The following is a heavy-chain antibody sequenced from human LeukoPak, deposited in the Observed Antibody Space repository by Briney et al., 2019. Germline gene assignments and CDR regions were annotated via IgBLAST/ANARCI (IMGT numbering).Heavy chain of an antibody. D-gene: IGHD4-17*01. CDR2: ISSSSSYI. J-gene: IGHJ4*02. CDR3: ASGLRGGDDPDY. Sequence: ESGGSLRLSCAASGFTFSSYSMNWVRQAPGKGLEWVSSISSSSSYIYYADSVKGRFTISRDNAKNSLYLQMNSLRAEDTAVYYCASGLRGGDDPDYWGQGTLVTVSS. V-gene: IGHV3-21*01. CDR1: GFTFSSYS.